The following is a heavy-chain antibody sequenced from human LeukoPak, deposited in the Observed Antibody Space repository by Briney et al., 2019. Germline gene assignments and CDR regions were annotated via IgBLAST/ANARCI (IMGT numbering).Heavy chain of an antibody. V-gene: IGHV3-23*01. D-gene: IGHD5-18*01. CDR2: ITGSGGST. CDR1: GLTFSSHS. J-gene: IGHJ4*02. Sequence: GGSLRLSCAASGLTFSSHSVIWVRQAPGKGLEWVSAITGSGGSTYYADSVKGRFTISRDNSKNTLYLQMNSLRAEDTAVYYCAKDTTAMINYYFDYWGQGTLVTVSS. CDR3: AKDTTAMINYYFDY.